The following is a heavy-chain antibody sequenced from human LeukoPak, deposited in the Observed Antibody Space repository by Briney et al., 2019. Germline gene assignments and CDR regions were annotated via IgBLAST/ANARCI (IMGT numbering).Heavy chain of an antibody. D-gene: IGHD3-22*01. CDR2: FDPEDGET. V-gene: IGHV1-24*01. CDR3: ATLDYYDSSGYYPQYFQH. J-gene: IGHJ1*01. Sequence: ASVKVSCKASGYTLTELSMHWVRQAPGKGLEWMGGFDPEDGETIYAQKFQGRVTMTEDTSTDTAYMELSSLRSEDTAVYYCATLDYYDSSGYYPQYFQHWGQGTLVTVSS. CDR1: GYTLTELS.